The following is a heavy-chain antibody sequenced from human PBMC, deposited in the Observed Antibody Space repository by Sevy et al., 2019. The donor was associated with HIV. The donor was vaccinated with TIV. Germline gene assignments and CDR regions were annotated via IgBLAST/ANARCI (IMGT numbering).Heavy chain of an antibody. Sequence: ASVKVSCKAAGYNFTSYYIHWVRQAPGQELEWMGIITPSGDTTTYSQKFQGRVTMTSDTSTSTVYMELSSLRYDDTAVYYCTRVRSFGFEYWGQGTLVTVSS. CDR1: GYNFTSYY. J-gene: IGHJ4*02. D-gene: IGHD3-16*01. CDR2: ITPSGDTT. CDR3: TRVRSFGFEY. V-gene: IGHV1-46*01.